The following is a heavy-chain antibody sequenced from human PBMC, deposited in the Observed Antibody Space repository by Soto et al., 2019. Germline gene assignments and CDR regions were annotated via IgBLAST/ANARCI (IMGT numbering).Heavy chain of an antibody. D-gene: IGHD3-10*01. CDR2: IIPILGIA. CDR3: ARDLSSVVRGVIKHNWFDP. J-gene: IGHJ5*02. V-gene: IGHV1-69*04. Sequence: SVKVSCKASGGTFSSYTISWVRQAPGQGLEWKGRIIPILGIANYAQKFQGRVTITADKSTSTAYMELSSLRSEDTAVYYCARDLSSVVRGVIKHNWFDPWGQGTLVTVSS. CDR1: GGTFSSYT.